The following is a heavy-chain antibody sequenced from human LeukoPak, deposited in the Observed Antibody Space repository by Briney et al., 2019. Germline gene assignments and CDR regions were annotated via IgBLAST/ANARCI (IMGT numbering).Heavy chain of an antibody. CDR3: ALEVYYSDNSAFDY. Sequence: ASVKVSYKASGYTFTDYYMHWVRQAPGQGLEWMGWMDPKSGEANHAQKFQGRVIMTRDTSINTAYMELSRLRSDDTAVYYCALEVYYSDNSAFDYWGQGTLVTVSS. CDR1: GYTFTDYY. V-gene: IGHV1-2*02. CDR2: MDPKSGEA. D-gene: IGHD3-22*01. J-gene: IGHJ4*02.